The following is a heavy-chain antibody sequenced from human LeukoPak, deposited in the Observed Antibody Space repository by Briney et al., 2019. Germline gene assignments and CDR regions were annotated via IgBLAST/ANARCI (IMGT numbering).Heavy chain of an antibody. V-gene: IGHV1-69*01. CDR3: ASAVKYYYDSSGYYYGIDY. CDR1: GGTFSSYA. Sequence: ASVKVSCMASGGTFSSYAISWVRQAPGQGLEWMGGIIPIFGTANYAQKFQGRVTITADESTSTAYMELSSLRSEDTAVYYCASAVKYYYDSSGYYYGIDYWGQGTLVTVSS. CDR2: IIPIFGTA. D-gene: IGHD3-22*01. J-gene: IGHJ4*02.